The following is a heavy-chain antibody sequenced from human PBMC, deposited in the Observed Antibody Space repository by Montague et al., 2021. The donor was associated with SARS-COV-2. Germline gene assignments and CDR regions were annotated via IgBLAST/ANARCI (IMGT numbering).Heavy chain of an antibody. J-gene: IGHJ6*02. D-gene: IGHD6-19*01. CDR2: LYTSGST. CDR1: GGSISNYY. Sequence: SETLSLTCTVSGGSISNYYWTWIRQPAGKGLEWIGRLYTSGSTTYNPSLKSRVTRSVDTSKNQFSLNVTSVTAADTAIYYCARESGYSSGWRYYYGMDVWGQGTTVTVS. V-gene: IGHV4-4*07. CDR3: ARESGYSSGWRYYYGMDV.